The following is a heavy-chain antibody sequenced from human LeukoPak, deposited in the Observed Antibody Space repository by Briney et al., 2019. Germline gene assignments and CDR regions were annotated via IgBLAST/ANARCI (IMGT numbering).Heavy chain of an antibody. J-gene: IGHJ4*02. Sequence: GGSLRLSCAASGFTFRDSAMHWVRQVSGKGLEWVSSISWDSDNIDYADSVKGRFTISRDNAKNSLYLQTNSLRAEDTALYYCAKEGSVCTNGICRYFDFWGQGTLVTVSS. V-gene: IGHV3-9*01. CDR1: GFTFRDSA. D-gene: IGHD2-8*01. CDR2: ISWDSDNI. CDR3: AKEGSVCTNGICRYFDF.